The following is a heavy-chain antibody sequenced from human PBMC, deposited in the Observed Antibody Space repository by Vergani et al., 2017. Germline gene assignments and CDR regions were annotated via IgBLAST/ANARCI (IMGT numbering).Heavy chain of an antibody. J-gene: IGHJ4*02. D-gene: IGHD3-16*01. CDR2: ISYDLNT. CDR1: GDSISNIHYY. CDR3: TRLKILIGDDDG. Sequence: VQLQESGPGLVRPSQTLSLPFTFSGDSISNIHYYWSSVRQSPGKGLEWISFISYDLNTYYNLSLRSRTTLSVDSSMNQFSLNLSSVTVADTAVYFCTRLKILIGDDDGWGQGAMVTVSS. V-gene: IGHV4-30-4*01.